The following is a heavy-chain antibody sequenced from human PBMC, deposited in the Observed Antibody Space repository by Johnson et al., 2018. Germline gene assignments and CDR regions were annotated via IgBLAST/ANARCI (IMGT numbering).Heavy chain of an antibody. CDR3: ARVGETAADGMDV. J-gene: IGHJ6*02. V-gene: IGHV1-69*11. Sequence: QVQLVQSGAEVKKXGSSVKVXCKASGGTFSSYTISWVRQAPGQGLEWMGRIIPILGTANYAQKFQGRVTITADESTSTAYMELSSLRSEDTAVYYCARVGETAADGMDVWGQGTTVTVSS. D-gene: IGHD6-13*01. CDR2: IIPILGTA. CDR1: GGTFSSYT.